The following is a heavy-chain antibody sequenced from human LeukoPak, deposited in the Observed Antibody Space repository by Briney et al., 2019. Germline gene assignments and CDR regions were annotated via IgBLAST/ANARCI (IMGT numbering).Heavy chain of an antibody. CDR2: INPNSGGT. Sequence: ASVKVSCKASGYSFTGYYIHWVRQAPGQGLEWMGWINPNSGGTKYAQKFQGRVTMTRDTSISTAYMELSRLRSDDTAVYYCARFDIVVDWGQGTLVTVSS. D-gene: IGHD2-2*01. V-gene: IGHV1-2*02. CDR1: GYSFTGYY. J-gene: IGHJ4*02. CDR3: ARFDIVVD.